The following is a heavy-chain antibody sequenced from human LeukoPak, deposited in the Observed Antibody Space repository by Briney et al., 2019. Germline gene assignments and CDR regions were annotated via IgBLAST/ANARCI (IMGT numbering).Heavy chain of an antibody. CDR3: AKTERAYAPVDN. CDR1: GGSVSSYY. CDR2: IYTSGST. J-gene: IGHJ4*02. D-gene: IGHD1-26*01. Sequence: SETLSLTCTFSGGSVSSYYWSWIRQPAGKGLEWIGRIYTSGSTNYNPSLKSRVTMSVDTSKNQFSLRLSSVTAADTAVYYCAKTERAYAPVDNWGQGALVTVSS. V-gene: IGHV4-4*07.